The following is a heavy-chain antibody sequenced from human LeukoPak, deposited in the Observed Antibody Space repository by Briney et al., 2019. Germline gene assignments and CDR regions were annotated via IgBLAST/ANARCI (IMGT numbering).Heavy chain of an antibody. CDR2: IYHSGST. CDR3: AGRAWPPSIFDY. Sequence: PSETLSLTCAVSGGSINNGNWWSWVRQPPGKGLEWIGDIYHSGSTDYNPSLKSRVIISVDKSKNQFSLKLRSVTAADTAVYYCAGRAWPPSIFDYWGQGTLVTVPS. CDR1: GGSINNGNW. V-gene: IGHV4-4*02. J-gene: IGHJ4*02.